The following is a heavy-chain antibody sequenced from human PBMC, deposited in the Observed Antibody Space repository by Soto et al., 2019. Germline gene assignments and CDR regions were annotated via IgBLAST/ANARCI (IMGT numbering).Heavy chain of an antibody. V-gene: IGHV3-33*01. CDR1: GFTFSSYG. Sequence: PGGSLRLSCAASGFTFSSYGMHWVRQAPGKGLEWVAVIWYDGSNKYYADSVKGRFTISRDNSKNTLYLQMNSLRAEGTAVYYCARDYDSSGSGDDYWGQGTLVTVSS. D-gene: IGHD3-22*01. CDR2: IWYDGSNK. CDR3: ARDYDSSGSGDDY. J-gene: IGHJ4*02.